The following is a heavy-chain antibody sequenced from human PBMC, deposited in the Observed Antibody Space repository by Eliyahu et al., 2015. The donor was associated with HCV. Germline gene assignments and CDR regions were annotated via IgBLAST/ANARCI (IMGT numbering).Heavy chain of an antibody. Sequence: QVQLVESGGXVVQPGRSLXLSCAAXGFTVSSYAXXWVRQAPGKGLEWVAVISYDGSNKYYADSVKGRFTISRDNSKNTLYLQMNSLRAEDTAVYYCARDREEEWELLFDYWGQGTLVTVSS. CDR3: ARDREEEWELLFDY. D-gene: IGHD1-26*01. CDR1: GFTVSSYA. CDR2: ISYDGSNK. V-gene: IGHV3-30-3*01. J-gene: IGHJ4*02.